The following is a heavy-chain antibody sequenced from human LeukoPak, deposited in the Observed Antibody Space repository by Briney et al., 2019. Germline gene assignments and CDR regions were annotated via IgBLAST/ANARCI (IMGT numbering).Heavy chain of an antibody. CDR1: GFTFSSYS. V-gene: IGHV3-21*01. D-gene: IGHD4-17*01. Sequence: PGGSLRLSCAASGFTFSSYSMNWVRQAPGKGLEWVSSISSSSSYIYYADSVEGRFTISRDNAKNSLYLQMNSLRAEDTAVYYCARTLRGPDKRYFDYWGQGTLVTVSS. J-gene: IGHJ4*02. CDR2: ISSSSSYI. CDR3: ARTLRGPDKRYFDY.